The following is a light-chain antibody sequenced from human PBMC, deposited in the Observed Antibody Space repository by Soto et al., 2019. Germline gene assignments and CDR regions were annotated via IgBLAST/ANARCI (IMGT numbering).Light chain of an antibody. Sequence: DIQMTQSPSSLSASVGDRVTITCRASQGISDYLAWYQQKPGKVPKLLIFAASTLQSGVPSRFSGSGYGTDFTLTISSLQPEDVATYYCQKYNSVPWTFGHGTKLEIK. CDR1: QGISDY. CDR2: AAS. J-gene: IGKJ1*01. CDR3: QKYNSVPWT. V-gene: IGKV1-27*01.